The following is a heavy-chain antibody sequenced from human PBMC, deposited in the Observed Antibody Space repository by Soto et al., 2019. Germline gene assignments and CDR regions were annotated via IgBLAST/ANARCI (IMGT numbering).Heavy chain of an antibody. V-gene: IGHV3-74*01. Sequence: TGGSLRLSCVASEFTFTDHWMHWVRQVPGEGLVWVSRLNSGGTTANYADSVKGRFTISRDNAKNTLYLHMNSLTVEDTALYYCARGGRLAYYMEVWGKGTTVTVSS. J-gene: IGHJ6*03. CDR2: LNSGGTTA. CDR1: EFTFTDHW. CDR3: ARGGRLAYYMEV. D-gene: IGHD2-21*01.